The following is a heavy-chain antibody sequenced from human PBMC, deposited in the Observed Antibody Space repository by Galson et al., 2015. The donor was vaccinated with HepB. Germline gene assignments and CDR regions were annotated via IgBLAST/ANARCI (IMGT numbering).Heavy chain of an antibody. CDR3: AGEPYYYDSSGYLEPNAFDI. D-gene: IGHD3-22*01. CDR2: ISSSSSYI. Sequence: SLRLSCAASGFTFSSYSMNWVRQAPGKGLEWVSSISSSSSYIYYADSVKGRFTISRDNAKNSLYLQMNSLRAEDTAVYYCAGEPYYYDSSGYLEPNAFDIWGQGTMVTVSS. J-gene: IGHJ3*02. CDR1: GFTFSSYS. V-gene: IGHV3-21*01.